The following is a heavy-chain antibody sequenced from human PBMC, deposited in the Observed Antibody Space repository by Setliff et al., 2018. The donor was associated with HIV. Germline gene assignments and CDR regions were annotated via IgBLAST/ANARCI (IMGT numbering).Heavy chain of an antibody. D-gene: IGHD3-22*01. CDR3: ASRIYYYDESRVLREEGFVP. CDR2: IYHTGST. J-gene: IGHJ5*02. V-gene: IGHV4-39*01. Sequence: NPSETLSLTCSVSGGSIDNNKYYWTWIRQPPGKGLEWTGSIYHTGSTNYNPSLKSRVTISVDKSKNQFSLKLTSVTAADTAMYYCASRIYYYDESRVLREEGFVPWGQGTLVTVSS. CDR1: GGSIDNNKYY.